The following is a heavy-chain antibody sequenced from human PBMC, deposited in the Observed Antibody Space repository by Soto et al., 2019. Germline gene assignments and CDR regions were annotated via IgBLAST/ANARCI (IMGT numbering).Heavy chain of an antibody. CDR1: GYTFTSYY. J-gene: IGHJ6*02. CDR3: ASTPGGLLWFGELFRVDYYYGMDV. D-gene: IGHD3-10*01. CDR2: INPSGGST. Sequence: VASVKVSCKASGYTFTSYYMHWVRQAPGQGLEWMGIINPSGGSTSYAQKFQGRVTMTRDTSTSTVYMELSSLRSEDTAVYYCASTPGGLLWFGELFRVDYYYGMDVWGQGTTVTVSS. V-gene: IGHV1-46*01.